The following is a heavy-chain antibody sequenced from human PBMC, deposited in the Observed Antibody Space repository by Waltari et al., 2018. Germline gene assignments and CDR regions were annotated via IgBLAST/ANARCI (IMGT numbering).Heavy chain of an antibody. J-gene: IGHJ4*02. Sequence: QVQLVQSGAEVKKPGASVEVSCKASGYTFTGNYLQWVRQTPGQGLEWMVWINPNIGGTNHAKNCQVRGTMTRDTSISTAYMELSRLRSDDTAVYDCARALGYCSSTSCSPIFDYWGQGTLVTVSS. CDR1: GYTFTGNY. D-gene: IGHD2-2*01. CDR3: ARALGYCSSTSCSPIFDY. CDR2: INPNIGGT. V-gene: IGHV1-2*02.